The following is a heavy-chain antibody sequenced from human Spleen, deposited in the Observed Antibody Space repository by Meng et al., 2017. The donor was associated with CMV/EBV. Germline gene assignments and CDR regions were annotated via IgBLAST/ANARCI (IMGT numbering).Heavy chain of an antibody. Sequence: LSLTCAASGFTFSSYGMHWVRQAPGKGLEWVAFIRYDGSNKYYADSVKGRFTISRDNSKNTLYLQMNSLRAEDTAVYYCARDQGGSIAAAGTSVDYYYGMDVWGQGTTVTVSS. CDR3: ARDQGGSIAAAGTSVDYYYGMDV. J-gene: IGHJ6*02. CDR2: IRYDGSNK. D-gene: IGHD6-13*01. CDR1: GFTFSSYG. V-gene: IGHV3-30*02.